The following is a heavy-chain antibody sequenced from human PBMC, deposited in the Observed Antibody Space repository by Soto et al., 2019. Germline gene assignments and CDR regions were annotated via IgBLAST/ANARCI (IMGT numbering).Heavy chain of an antibody. D-gene: IGHD3-3*01. CDR3: ASDYDFWSGLLREWGFDY. V-gene: IGHV1-69*01. J-gene: IGHJ4*02. Sequence: QVQLVQSGAEVKKPGSSVKVSCKASGGTFSSYAISWVRQAPGQGLVWMGGIIPIFGTANYAQKFQGRVTITADESTSTAYMELSSLRSEDTAVYYCASDYDFWSGLLREWGFDYWCQGTLLTVSS. CDR1: GGTFSSYA. CDR2: IIPIFGTA.